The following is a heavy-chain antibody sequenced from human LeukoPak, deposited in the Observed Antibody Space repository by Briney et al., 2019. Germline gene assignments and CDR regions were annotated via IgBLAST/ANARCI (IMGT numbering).Heavy chain of an antibody. D-gene: IGHD3-22*01. CDR2: IYYSGST. J-gene: IGHJ3*02. Sequence: PSETLSLTCTVSGGSISSYYWSWIRQPPGKGLEWIGYIYYSGSTNYNPSLKSRVTISVDTSKNQFSLKLSSVTAADTAVYYCARDYYDRDAFDIWGQGTMVTVSS. CDR1: GGSISSYY. CDR3: ARDYYDRDAFDI. V-gene: IGHV4-59*01.